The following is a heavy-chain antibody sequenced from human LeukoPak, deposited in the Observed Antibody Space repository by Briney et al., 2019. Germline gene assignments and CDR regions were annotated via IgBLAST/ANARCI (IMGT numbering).Heavy chain of an antibody. Sequence: GASVKVSCKASGYTFTGYYMHWVRQAPGQGLEWMGWINPNSGGTNYAQKFQGRVTMTRDTSISTAYMELSRLRSDDTAVYYCARGILTGFRLALGDYYMDVWGKGTTVTISS. J-gene: IGHJ6*03. V-gene: IGHV1-2*02. CDR1: GYTFTGYY. D-gene: IGHD3-9*01. CDR2: INPNSGGT. CDR3: ARGILTGFRLALGDYYMDV.